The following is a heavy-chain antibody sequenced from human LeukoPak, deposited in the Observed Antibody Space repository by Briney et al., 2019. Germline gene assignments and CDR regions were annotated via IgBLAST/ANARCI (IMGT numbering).Heavy chain of an antibody. CDR3: ARRKRGSGGPFDS. CDR1: GGSISSYY. Sequence: SETLSLTCTVSGGSISSYYWSWIRQPPGKGLEWIGYIYYSGSTDYSPSLKGRVTISIDTSKKQFSLEVTSVTAADTAVYFCARRKRGSGGPFDSWGHGTLVTVSS. V-gene: IGHV4-59*08. J-gene: IGHJ4*01. CDR2: IYYSGST. D-gene: IGHD6-19*01.